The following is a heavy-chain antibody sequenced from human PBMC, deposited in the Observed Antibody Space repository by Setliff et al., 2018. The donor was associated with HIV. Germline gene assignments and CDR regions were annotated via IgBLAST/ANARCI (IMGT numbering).Heavy chain of an antibody. J-gene: IGHJ4*02. D-gene: IGHD1-26*01. CDR1: GFTFSSYW. Sequence: GGSLRLSCAASGFTFSSYWMHWVRQAPGKGLVWVSRINSDGSSTTYADSVKGRFTISRDNAKNTLYLQMNSLRAEDTAVYYCAREDSGSYFSDYWGQGTLVTVSS. CDR2: INSDGSST. CDR3: AREDSGSYFSDY. V-gene: IGHV3-74*01.